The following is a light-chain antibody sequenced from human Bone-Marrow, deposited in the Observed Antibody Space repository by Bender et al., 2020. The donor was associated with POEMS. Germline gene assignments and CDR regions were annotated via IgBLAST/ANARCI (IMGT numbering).Light chain of an antibody. CDR1: SSDVHDSNY. CDR2: DVT. CDR3: CSYSSTSTLV. Sequence: QSALTQPASVSGSPGQSITISCTGTSSDVHDSNYVSWYQQHPGRAPKLMIYDVTNRPSGVSNRFSGSKSGNTASLTISGLQAEDEADYYCCSYSSTSTLVFGGGTKLTVL. V-gene: IGLV2-14*03. J-gene: IGLJ3*02.